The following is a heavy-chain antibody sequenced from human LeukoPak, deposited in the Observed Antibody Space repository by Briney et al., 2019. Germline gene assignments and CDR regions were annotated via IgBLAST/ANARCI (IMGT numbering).Heavy chain of an antibody. J-gene: IGHJ5*02. D-gene: IGHD6-19*01. Sequence: SETLSLTCTVSGGSISSSRYYWGWIRQPPGKGLEWIGTIYYSGSTYYNPSLKSRVTISVDPSKNHFSLNLSSVTAADTAVYYCARGIAVARNWFDPWGQGTLVTVSS. V-gene: IGHV4-39*02. CDR2: IYYSGST. CDR1: GGSISSSRYY. CDR3: ARGIAVARNWFDP.